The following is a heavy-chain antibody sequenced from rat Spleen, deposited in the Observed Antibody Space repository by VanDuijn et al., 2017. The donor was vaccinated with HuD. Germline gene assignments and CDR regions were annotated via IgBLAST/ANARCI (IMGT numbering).Heavy chain of an antibody. J-gene: IGHJ2*01. CDR3: AYLRA. Sequence: EVQLVESGGRLVQPGNSLKLSCVTSGFTFSTAWMYWYRQFPEKRLEWVARIKAKSNNYATDYTESVKGRFTISRDDSKSSISLQMNNLKEEDTAIYYCAYLRAWGQGVVVTVSS. V-gene: IGHV6-6*01. CDR1: GFTFSTAW. CDR2: IKAKSNNYAT. D-gene: IGHD1-3*01.